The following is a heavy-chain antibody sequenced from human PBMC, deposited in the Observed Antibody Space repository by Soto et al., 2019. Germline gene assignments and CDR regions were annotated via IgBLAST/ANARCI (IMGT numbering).Heavy chain of an antibody. CDR3: ARVDTAMVIWGIFDY. CDR2: INPNSGGT. V-gene: IGHV1-2*04. Sequence: ASVKVSCKASGYTFTGYYMHWVRQAPGQGLEWMGWINPNSGGTNYAQKFQGWVTMTRDTSISTAYMELSRLRSDDTAVYYCARVDTAMVIWGIFDYWGQEPWSPSPQ. J-gene: IGHJ4*01. D-gene: IGHD5-18*01. CDR1: GYTFTGYY.